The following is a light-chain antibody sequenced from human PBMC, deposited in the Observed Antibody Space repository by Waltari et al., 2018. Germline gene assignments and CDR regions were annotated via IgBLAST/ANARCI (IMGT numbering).Light chain of an antibody. CDR2: RDN. J-gene: IGLJ3*02. CDR1: SANIGRDY. V-gene: IGLV1-47*01. CDR3: AAWDDSLSGWV. Sequence: QSVLTQPPSASGTPGQRVTISCSGSSANIGRDYVSWYQQLPGTAPKLLIDRDNQRPSGVPDRFSGSNSGTSASLAISGLRSEDEADYYCAAWDDSLSGWVFGGGTKLTVL.